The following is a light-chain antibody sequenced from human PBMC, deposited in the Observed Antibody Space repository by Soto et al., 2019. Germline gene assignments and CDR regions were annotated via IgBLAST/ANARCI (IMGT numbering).Light chain of an antibody. CDR1: QGISNY. CDR3: QNYNSAPFT. J-gene: IGKJ3*01. Sequence: DIQMTQSPSSLSASVGDRVTITCRASQGISNYLAWYQQKPGKVPKLLIYAASTLQSGVPSRFSGSGSGTDFTLTISSLHPEDVETYSCQNYNSAPFTCGPGTKVDIK. V-gene: IGKV1-27*01. CDR2: AAS.